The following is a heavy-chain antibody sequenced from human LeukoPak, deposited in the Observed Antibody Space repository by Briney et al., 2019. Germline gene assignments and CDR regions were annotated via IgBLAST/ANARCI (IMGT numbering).Heavy chain of an antibody. CDR2: IIPIFGTA. V-gene: IGHV1-69*13. CDR3: ASVYCSGGSCYEN. D-gene: IGHD2-15*01. CDR1: GGTFSSYA. J-gene: IGHJ4*02. Sequence: SVKVSCKASGGTFSSYAISWVRQAPGQGLEWMGGIIPIFGTANYAQKFQGRVTITADESTSTAYMELSGLRSEDTAVYYCASVYCSGGSCYENWGQGTLVTVSS.